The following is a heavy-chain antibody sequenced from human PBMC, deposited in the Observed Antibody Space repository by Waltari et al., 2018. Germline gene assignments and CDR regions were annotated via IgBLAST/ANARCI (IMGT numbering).Heavy chain of an antibody. CDR2: IGSRGSTI. CDR1: GFTFSDYY. J-gene: IGHJ4*02. D-gene: IGHD1-26*01. CDR3: ARDSGSYRFDY. Sequence: QVQLVESGGGLVKPGGSLRLSCAASGFTFSDYYMTWIRQAPGKGLEWVSYIGSRGSTILDADSVKGRFTISRDNAKNSLYLQMNSLRAEDTAVYYCARDSGSYRFDYWGQGTLVSVSS. V-gene: IGHV3-11*04.